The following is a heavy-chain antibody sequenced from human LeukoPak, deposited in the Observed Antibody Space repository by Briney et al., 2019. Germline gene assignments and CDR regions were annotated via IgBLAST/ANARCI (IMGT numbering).Heavy chain of an antibody. CDR3: ARGPAGYSSSWYRGWNNWFDP. V-gene: IGHV4-4*02. J-gene: IGHJ5*02. Sequence: SETLSLTCAVSGGSISSSNWWSWVRQPPGKGLEWIGEIYHSGSTNYNPSLKSRVTISVDTSKNQFSLKLSSVTAADTAVYYCARGPAGYSSSWYRGWNNWFDPWGQGTLVTVSS. CDR1: GGSISSSNW. D-gene: IGHD6-13*01. CDR2: IYHSGST.